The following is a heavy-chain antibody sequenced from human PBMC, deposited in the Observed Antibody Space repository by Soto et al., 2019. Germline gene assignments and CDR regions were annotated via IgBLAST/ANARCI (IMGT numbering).Heavy chain of an antibody. D-gene: IGHD3-10*01. Sequence: PGGSLRLSCAASGFTFSSYGMHWVRQAPGKGLEWVAVIWYNGSDKKYADSVKGRFTISRDNSEKTLYLQMNSLRAEDTAVYYCARDLFPPFPGMDVWGQGTTVTV. CDR2: IWYNGSDK. CDR3: ARDLFPPFPGMDV. J-gene: IGHJ6*02. V-gene: IGHV3-33*01. CDR1: GFTFSSYG.